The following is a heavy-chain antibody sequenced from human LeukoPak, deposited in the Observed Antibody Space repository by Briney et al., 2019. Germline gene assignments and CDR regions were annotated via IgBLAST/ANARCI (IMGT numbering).Heavy chain of an antibody. CDR2: IYYSGST. D-gene: IGHD1-26*01. Sequence: SETLSLTCTVSGGSISSYYWSWIRQPPGKGLEWIGYIYYSGSTNYNPSLKSRVTISVDTSKNQFSLKLSSVTAADMAVYYCARAGGSRSLWFDPWGQGTLVTVSS. CDR1: GGSISSYY. V-gene: IGHV4-59*01. CDR3: ARAGGSRSLWFDP. J-gene: IGHJ5*02.